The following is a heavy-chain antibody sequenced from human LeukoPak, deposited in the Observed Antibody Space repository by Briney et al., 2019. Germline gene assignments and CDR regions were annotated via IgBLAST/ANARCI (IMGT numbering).Heavy chain of an antibody. Sequence: GGSLRLSCAASRFTFSNYGMHWVRQALGKGLEGVAFIRYDGSNKYYADSAKGRFPISRDNSKNTLYLQMNSLRVEDTAVYYCAKDVISSSTWWAFDPWRQGTLVTVSS. J-gene: IGHJ5*02. V-gene: IGHV3-30*02. CDR2: IRYDGSNK. D-gene: IGHD2-2*01. CDR1: RFTFSNYG. CDR3: AKDVISSSTWWAFDP.